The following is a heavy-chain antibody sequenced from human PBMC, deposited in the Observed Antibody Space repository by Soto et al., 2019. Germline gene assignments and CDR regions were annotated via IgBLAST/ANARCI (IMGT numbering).Heavy chain of an antibody. D-gene: IGHD2-8*01. V-gene: IGHV6-1*01. CDR2: TYYRSKWYN. J-gene: IGHJ4*01. CDR3: ARRALGFHSALVPARRRYYLCR. CDR1: SRNSSA. Sequence: SRNSSASYRNKQSPARGLEWLGTTYYRSKWYNDYAVSVKSRITINPDTSKNQFSLQLNSVTPEDTAVYYCARRALGFHSALVPARRRYYLCRRGHGTVVTVSS.